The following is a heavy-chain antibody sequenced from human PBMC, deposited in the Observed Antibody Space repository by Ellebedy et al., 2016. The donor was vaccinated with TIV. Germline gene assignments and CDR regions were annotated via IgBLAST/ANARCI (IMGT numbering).Heavy chain of an antibody. D-gene: IGHD3-10*01. J-gene: IGHJ6*02. CDR3: ARGASMTGYNGVDV. V-gene: IGHV3-30-3*01. CDR2: MSFDGSNK. CDR1: GFSFSTYS. Sequence: GESLKISXAASGFSFSTYSIHWVRQAPGKGLEWVALMSFDGSNKYFADSVKGRFTISGDNAKNTLYLQMNSLRAEDTAVYYCARGASMTGYNGVDVWGQGTTVTVSS.